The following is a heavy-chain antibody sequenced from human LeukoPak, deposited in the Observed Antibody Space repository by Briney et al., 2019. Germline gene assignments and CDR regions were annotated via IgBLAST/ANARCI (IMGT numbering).Heavy chain of an antibody. CDR3: ATNQGGGS. D-gene: IGHD2-15*01. V-gene: IGHV4-34*01. CDR1: GVSFNDYS. J-gene: IGHJ4*02. Sequence: PSETLSLTCAVYGVSFNDYSWSWIRQPPGRGLEWIGEIDHSGSSSYNLSLQSRVTISVDISKNQFSLKLRSVTAADTGTYYCATNQGGGSWGQGTLVTVSS. CDR2: IDHSGSS.